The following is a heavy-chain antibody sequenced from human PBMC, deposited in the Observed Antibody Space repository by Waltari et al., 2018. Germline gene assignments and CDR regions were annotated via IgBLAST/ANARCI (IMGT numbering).Heavy chain of an antibody. J-gene: IGHJ4*02. D-gene: IGHD3-16*02. Sequence: QLQLQESGPGLVKPSETLSLTCTVSGGSISSSSYYWGWIRQPPGKGLEWIGSIYYSGSTYDNPSLKSRVTISVDTSKNQFSLKLSSVTAADTAVYYCARIFPMITFGGVIPNYFDYWGQGTLVTVSS. CDR1: GGSISSSSYY. CDR3: ARIFPMITFGGVIPNYFDY. CDR2: IYYSGST. V-gene: IGHV4-39*07.